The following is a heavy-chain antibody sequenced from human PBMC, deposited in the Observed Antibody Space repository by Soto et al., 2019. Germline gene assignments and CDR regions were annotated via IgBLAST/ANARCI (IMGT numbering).Heavy chain of an antibody. CDR3: AKASDCSGGSCYHPRYYGMDV. CDR2: ISGSGGST. D-gene: IGHD2-15*01. Sequence: GGSLRLSCAASGFTFSSYAMSWVRQSPGKGLEWVSAISGSGGSTYYADSVKGRFTISRDNSKNTLYLQMNSLRAEDTAVYYCAKASDCSGGSCYHPRYYGMDVWGQGTTVTVSS. J-gene: IGHJ6*02. CDR1: GFTFSSYA. V-gene: IGHV3-23*01.